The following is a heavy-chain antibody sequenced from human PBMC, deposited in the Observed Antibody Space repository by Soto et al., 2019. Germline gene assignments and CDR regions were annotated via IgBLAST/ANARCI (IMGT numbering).Heavy chain of an antibody. Sequence: PGGSLRLSCAASGFTFSSYAMHWVRQAPGKGLEWVAVISYDGSNKYYADSVKGRFTISRDNSKNTLYLQMNSLRAEDTAVYYCARDMYYYDSSGYYFLFDYWGQGTLVTVSS. V-gene: IGHV3-30-3*01. CDR1: GFTFSSYA. J-gene: IGHJ4*02. D-gene: IGHD3-22*01. CDR2: ISYDGSNK. CDR3: ARDMYYYDSSGYYFLFDY.